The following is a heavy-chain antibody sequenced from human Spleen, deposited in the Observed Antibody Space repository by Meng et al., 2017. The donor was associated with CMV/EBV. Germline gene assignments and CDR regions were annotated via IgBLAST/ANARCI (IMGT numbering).Heavy chain of an antibody. V-gene: IGHV3-21*01. CDR3: ARGRYSSSNFDS. CDR1: GFTFDDYA. Sequence: GESLKISCAASGFTFDDYAMHWVRQAPGKGLEWVSSISSSSSYIYYADSVKGRFTISRDNAKNSLYLQMNSLRAEDTAVYYCARGRYSSSNFDSWGQGTLVTVSS. J-gene: IGHJ4*02. D-gene: IGHD6-6*01. CDR2: ISSSSSYI.